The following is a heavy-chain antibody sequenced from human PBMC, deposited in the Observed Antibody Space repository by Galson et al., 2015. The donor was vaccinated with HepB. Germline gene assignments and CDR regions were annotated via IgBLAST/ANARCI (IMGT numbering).Heavy chain of an antibody. CDR3: ARALRTYCSSTSCYVLGY. J-gene: IGHJ4*02. CDR2: ISAYNGNT. CDR1: GYTFTSYG. V-gene: IGHV1-18*01. D-gene: IGHD2-2*01. Sequence: SVKVSCKASGYTFTSYGISWVRQAPGQGLEWMGWISAYNGNTNCAQKLQGRVTMTTDTSTSTAYMELRSLRSDDTAVYYCARALRTYCSSTSCYVLGYWGQGTLVTVSS.